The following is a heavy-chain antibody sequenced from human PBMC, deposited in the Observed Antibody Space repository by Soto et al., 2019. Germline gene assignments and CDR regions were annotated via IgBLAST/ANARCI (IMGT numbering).Heavy chain of an antibody. CDR3: ARGVGEYYDFWSGYSTGNWFDH. J-gene: IGHJ5*02. Sequence: QVQLQESGPGLVKPSQTLSLTCTVSGGSISSGGYYWSWIRQHPGKGLEWIGYIYYSGSTYYNPSLKSRVTISVDTSKNQFSLKLSSVTAADTAVYYCARGVGEYYDFWSGYSTGNWFDHWGQGTLVTVSS. D-gene: IGHD3-3*01. CDR2: IYYSGST. V-gene: IGHV4-31*03. CDR1: GGSISSGGYY.